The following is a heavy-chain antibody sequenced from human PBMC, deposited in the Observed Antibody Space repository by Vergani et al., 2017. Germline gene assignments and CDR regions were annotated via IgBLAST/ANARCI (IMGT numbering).Heavy chain of an antibody. V-gene: IGHV3-23*01. CDR3: ARRRDGYNYFFDY. D-gene: IGHD5-24*01. CDR2: ISGSGGST. CDR1: GFTSSNYA. Sequence: EVQLLESGGGLVQPGGSLRLSCAASGFTSSNYAMSWVRQAPGNGLEWVSAISGSGGSTYYAHSVKGRFSISSDNSMNTVYLLMNSVRAEDTAAYYCARRRDGYNYFFDYWGQGTLVTVSS. J-gene: IGHJ4*02.